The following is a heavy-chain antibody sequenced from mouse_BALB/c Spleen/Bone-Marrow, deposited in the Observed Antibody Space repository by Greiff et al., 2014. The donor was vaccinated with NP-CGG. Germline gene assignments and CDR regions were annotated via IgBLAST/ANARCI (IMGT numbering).Heavy chain of an antibody. CDR3: ARLGYYGCFAY. J-gene: IGHJ2*01. V-gene: IGHV4-2*02. D-gene: IGHD1-2*01. CDR2: INPGSSTI. CDR1: GFDFSGYW. Sequence: EVQLVESGGGLVQPGGSLILSCAASGFDFSGYWMSWARQAPGKGQEWIGEINPGSSTINYTPSLKDKFIISRDNAKKTLYLQINKVRSEDTALYYCARLGYYGCFAYWGQGTTLTVSS.